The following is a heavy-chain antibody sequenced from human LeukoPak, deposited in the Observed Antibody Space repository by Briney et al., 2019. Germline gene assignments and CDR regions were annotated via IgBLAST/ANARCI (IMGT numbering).Heavy chain of an antibody. D-gene: IGHD2-2*01. V-gene: IGHV1-8*03. CDR1: GYTFTSYD. J-gene: IGHJ5*02. CDR3: ARGARGHCSSTSCLNWFDP. CDR2: MNPNSGNT. Sequence: ASVKVSCKASGYTFTSYDINWVRQATGQGLEWMGWMNPNSGNTGYAQKFQGRVTITRNTSISTAYMELSSLRSEDTAVYYCARGARGHCSSTSCLNWFDPWGQGTLVTVSS.